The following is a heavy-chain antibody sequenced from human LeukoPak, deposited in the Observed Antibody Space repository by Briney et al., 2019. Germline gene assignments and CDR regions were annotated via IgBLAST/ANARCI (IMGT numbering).Heavy chain of an antibody. D-gene: IGHD6-13*01. Sequence: SVKVSFKASGGTFSSYAISWVRQAPGQGLEWMGGIIPIFGTANYAQKFQGRVTITADESTSTAYMELSSLRSEDTAVYYCARVGIAAAAPYDLWFDPWGQGTLVTVSS. J-gene: IGHJ5*02. CDR2: IIPIFGTA. CDR3: ARVGIAAAAPYDLWFDP. CDR1: GGTFSSYA. V-gene: IGHV1-69*13.